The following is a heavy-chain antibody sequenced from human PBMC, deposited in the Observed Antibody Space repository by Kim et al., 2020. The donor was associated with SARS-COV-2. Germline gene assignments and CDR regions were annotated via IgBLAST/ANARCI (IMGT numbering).Heavy chain of an antibody. Sequence: SETLSLTCAVSGGSISSSNWWSWVRQPPGKGLEWIGEIYHSGSTNYNPSLKSRVTISVDKSKNQFSLKLSSVTAADTAVYYCARVDYGDYGFYGMDVWGQGTTVTVSS. CDR3: ARVDYGDYGFYGMDV. CDR2: IYHSGST. J-gene: IGHJ6*02. V-gene: IGHV4-4*02. CDR1: GGSISSSNW. D-gene: IGHD4-17*01.